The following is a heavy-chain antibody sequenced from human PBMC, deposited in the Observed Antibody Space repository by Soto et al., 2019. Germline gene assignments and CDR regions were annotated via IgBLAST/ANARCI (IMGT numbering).Heavy chain of an antibody. CDR3: ARHNAMYDILTHYSRPDYMDV. D-gene: IGHD3-9*01. CDR1: GGSISSYY. CDR2: IYYSGST. J-gene: IGHJ6*03. Sequence: QVQLQETGPGLVKPSETLSLTCTVSGGSISSYYWSWIRQPPGKGLEWIGYIYYSGSTNYNPSLKSRVTMSVDTSKNQFSLKLSSVTAADTAVYYCARHNAMYDILTHYSRPDYMDVWGKGTTVTVSS. V-gene: IGHV4-59*08.